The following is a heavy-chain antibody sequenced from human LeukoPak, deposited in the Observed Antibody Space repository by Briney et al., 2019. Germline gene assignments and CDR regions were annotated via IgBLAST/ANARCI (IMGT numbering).Heavy chain of an antibody. Sequence: GVSLRLSCAASGFTFSSSAMSWVRQAPGKGLEWVSAISNNGGYTYYADSVQGRFTISRDNSKSTLCLQMNSLRAEDTAVYYCAKQLGYCSNGSCYFPYWGQGTLVTVSS. J-gene: IGHJ4*02. CDR2: ISNNGGYT. CDR1: GFTFSSSA. CDR3: AKQLGYCSNGSCYFPY. D-gene: IGHD2-15*01. V-gene: IGHV3-23*01.